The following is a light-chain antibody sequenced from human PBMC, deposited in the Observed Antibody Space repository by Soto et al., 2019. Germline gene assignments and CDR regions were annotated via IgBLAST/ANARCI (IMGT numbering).Light chain of an antibody. CDR3: QQSYRTPQT. V-gene: IGKV1-39*01. J-gene: IGKJ3*01. CDR1: QSLSYW. Sequence: ESKMTQSPSTLSASFGDRVPLTSRASQSLSYWLAWYQQKPGEAPKLLIFDASSLQSGVPSRFSGSGSGTDFTLTISSLQPEDFATYYCQQSYRTPQTFGPGTKVDI. CDR2: DAS.